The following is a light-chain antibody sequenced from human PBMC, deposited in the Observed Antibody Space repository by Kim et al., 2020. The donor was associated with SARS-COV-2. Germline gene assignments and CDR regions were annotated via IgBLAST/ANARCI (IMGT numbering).Light chain of an antibody. J-gene: IGKJ1*01. Sequence: PGERATLSCRASQSVSANFLAWYQQKPGLAPRLLIYDASVRATGTPDRFVGGGSGSDFTLTITRLEPEDFAVYYCQQYGSSSRWTFGQGTKVDIK. CDR2: DAS. V-gene: IGKV3-20*01. CDR1: QSVSANF. CDR3: QQYGSSSRWT.